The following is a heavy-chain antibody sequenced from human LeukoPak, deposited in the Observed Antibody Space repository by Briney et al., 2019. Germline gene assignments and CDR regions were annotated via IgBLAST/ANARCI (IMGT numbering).Heavy chain of an antibody. D-gene: IGHD1-26*01. CDR3: ATSIVGLTYDEHFQH. CDR2: IFNGGST. CDR1: GFTVTINY. J-gene: IGHJ1*01. Sequence: GGSLRHSCSASGFTVTINYMSWVRQAPGKGLEWVSVIFNGGSTYYADSVKGRFTISRDNSKNTLYLQMNSLRAEDTAVYYCATSIVGLTYDEHFQHWGQGTLVTVSS. V-gene: IGHV3-53*01.